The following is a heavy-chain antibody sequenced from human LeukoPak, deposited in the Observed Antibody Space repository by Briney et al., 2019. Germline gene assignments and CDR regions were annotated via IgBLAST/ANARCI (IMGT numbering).Heavy chain of an antibody. J-gene: IGHJ4*02. D-gene: IGHD1-1*01. CDR3: ARDNPPGSYDY. CDR2: IHASGSA. V-gene: IGHV4-4*07. Sequence: PSETLSPTCNVSGASVSTHSWTWIRQPAGKRLEWIGRIHASGSANYNPSLKSRVAMSVDTSNNQFSLKVTSVTAADTAVYYCARDNPPGSYDYWGQGTLVTVSS. CDR1: GASVSTHS.